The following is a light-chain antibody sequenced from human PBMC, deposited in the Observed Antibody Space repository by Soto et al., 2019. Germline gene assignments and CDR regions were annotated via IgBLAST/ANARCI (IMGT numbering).Light chain of an antibody. V-gene: IGLV2-14*01. Sequence: QSVLTQPASGYGSPGESISISCTGTSSDVGRYNYVSWYQQHPGKAPKLLIYEVTYRPSGVSTRFSASKSGNTASLTISGLQAEDEADYFCSSYSISTAYLFGTGTEVTV. CDR3: SSYSISTAYL. CDR1: SSDVGRYNY. CDR2: EVT. J-gene: IGLJ1*01.